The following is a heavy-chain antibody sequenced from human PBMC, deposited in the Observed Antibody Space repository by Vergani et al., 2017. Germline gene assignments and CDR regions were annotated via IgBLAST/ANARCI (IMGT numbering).Heavy chain of an antibody. J-gene: IGHJ3*02. D-gene: IGHD3-22*01. CDR2: IYTRGST. CDR3: AKDLITMIVVVTLDAFDI. CDR1: GGSISSGSYY. Sequence: QVQLQESGPGLVKPSQTLSLTCTVPGGSISSGSYYWSWIRQTAGKGLDWIGRIYTRGSTNYNPSLKSRVTISVDTSKNTLYLQMNSLRAEDTAVYYCAKDLITMIVVVTLDAFDIWGQGTMVTVSS. V-gene: IGHV4-61*02.